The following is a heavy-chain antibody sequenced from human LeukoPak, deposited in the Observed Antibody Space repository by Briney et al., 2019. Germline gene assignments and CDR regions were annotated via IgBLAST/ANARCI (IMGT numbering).Heavy chain of an antibody. J-gene: IGHJ5*02. CDR2: INHSGST. D-gene: IGHD3-22*01. CDR1: GGSFSGYY. Sequence: SETLSPTCAVYGGSFSGYYWSWIRQPPGKGLEWIGEINHSGSTNYNPSLKSRVTISVDTSKNQFSLKLSSVTAADTAVYYCARGRSSGYYHPRGWFDPWGQGTLVTVSS. V-gene: IGHV4-34*01. CDR3: ARGRSSGYYHPRGWFDP.